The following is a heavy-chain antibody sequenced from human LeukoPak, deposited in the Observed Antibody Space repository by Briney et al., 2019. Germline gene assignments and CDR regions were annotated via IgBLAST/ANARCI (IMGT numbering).Heavy chain of an antibody. J-gene: IGHJ4*02. Sequence: GASVKVSCKASGYTFTGSYMHWVRQAPGQGLEWMGWIHPNSGGTNYEQKFQGRVTMTRDTSISPASMELSRLRSDDPAVYYCAKAFGYGAAAGTFGHWGQGTLVTVSS. CDR3: AKAFGYGAAAGTFGH. CDR1: GYTFTGSY. V-gene: IGHV1-2*02. CDR2: IHPNSGGT. D-gene: IGHD6-13*01.